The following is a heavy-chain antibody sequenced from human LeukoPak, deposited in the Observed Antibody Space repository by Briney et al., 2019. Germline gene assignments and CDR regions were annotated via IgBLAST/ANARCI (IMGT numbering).Heavy chain of an antibody. D-gene: IGHD3-10*01. CDR3: ARVGYYYGSGSYYPPGAPDYGMDV. CDR1: GYTFTSYA. CDR2: INAGNSNT. J-gene: IGHJ6*02. V-gene: IGHV1-3*01. Sequence: ASVKVSCKASGYTFTSYAMHWVRQAPGQRLEWMGWINAGNSNTKYSQKFQGRVTITRDTSASTAYMELSSLRSEDTAVYYCARVGYYYGSGSYYPPGAPDYGMDVWGQGTTVTVSS.